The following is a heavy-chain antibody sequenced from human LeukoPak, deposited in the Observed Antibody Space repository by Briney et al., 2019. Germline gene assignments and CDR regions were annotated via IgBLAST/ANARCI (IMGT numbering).Heavy chain of an antibody. J-gene: IGHJ3*01. Sequence: PSETLSLTCAVSGGSITIGTWWTWVRQPPGQGLEWIGEVYYSGSPNYNSSLKSRVTISLDKTKNQFLLNLTSVTAADTAVCYCARGPRKWGQGTMVTVSS. V-gene: IGHV4-4*02. CDR1: GGSITIGTW. CDR3: ARGPRK. CDR2: VYYSGSP.